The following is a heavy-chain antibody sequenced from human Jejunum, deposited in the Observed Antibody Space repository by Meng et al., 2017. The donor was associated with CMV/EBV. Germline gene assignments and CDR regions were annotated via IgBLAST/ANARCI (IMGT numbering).Heavy chain of an antibody. CDR1: GFIFSTYA. CDR3: SRGSLGPELRAGFDY. J-gene: IGHJ4*02. D-gene: IGHD1-7*01. V-gene: IGHV3-30-3*01. Sequence: QVELVESGVGVVPPGRSLRLSCAASGFIFSTYAMHCVRQAPDKGLEWVATITYDGTQKFYTDSVQGRFTISRDNSKNTLYLQMNSLRVEDTAVYYCSRGSLGPELRAGFDYWGQGTLVTVSS. CDR2: ITYDGTQK.